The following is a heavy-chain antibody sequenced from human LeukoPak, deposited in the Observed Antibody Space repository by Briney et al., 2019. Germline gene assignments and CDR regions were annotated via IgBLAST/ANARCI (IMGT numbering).Heavy chain of an antibody. CDR3: AVVYSSGWDYDYYVKDL. J-gene: IGHJ6*02. V-gene: IGHV1-8*01. CDR1: GYTFTSYD. D-gene: IGHD6-19*01. Sequence: GASVKVSCKASGYTFTSYDINWVRQPTAQGLEWMGGMNPNSGNTGYAQKFQGRVTMTRNTSISTDYMELSSLRSDDTAVYYWAVVYSSGWDYDYYVKDLSAQEPTVTVS. CDR2: MNPNSGNT.